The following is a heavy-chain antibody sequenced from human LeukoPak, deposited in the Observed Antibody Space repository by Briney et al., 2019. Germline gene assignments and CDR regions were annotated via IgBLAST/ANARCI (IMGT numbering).Heavy chain of an antibody. D-gene: IGHD2-2*01. CDR3: ARVVGIVVVPAAPNWFDP. CDR1: GYTFTGYY. Sequence: ASVKVSCKASGYTFTGYYMHSVRRAPGQGLEWMGWINSNSGGTNYAQKFQGRVTMTRDTSISTAYMELSRLRSDDTAVYYCARVVGIVVVPAAPNWFDPWGQGTLVTVSS. J-gene: IGHJ5*02. CDR2: INSNSGGT. V-gene: IGHV1-2*02.